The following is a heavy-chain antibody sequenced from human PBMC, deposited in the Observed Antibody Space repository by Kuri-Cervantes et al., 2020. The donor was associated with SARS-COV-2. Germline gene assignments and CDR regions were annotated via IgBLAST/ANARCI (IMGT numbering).Heavy chain of an antibody. V-gene: IGHV3-23*01. J-gene: IGHJ6*03. CDR1: GFTFSSYA. CDR3: ARGELGISNYYYYYMDV. CDR2: ISGSGGST. Sequence: GGSLRLSCAASGFTFSSYAMSWVRQAPGKGLEWVSGISGSGGSTYYADSVKGRFTISRDNAKNSLYLQMNSLRAEDTAVYYCARGELGISNYYYYYMDVWGKGTTVTVSS. D-gene: IGHD7-27*01.